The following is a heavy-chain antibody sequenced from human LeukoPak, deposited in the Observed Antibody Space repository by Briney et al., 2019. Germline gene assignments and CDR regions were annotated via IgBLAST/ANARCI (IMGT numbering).Heavy chain of an antibody. V-gene: IGHV1-69*05. Sequence: SVKVSCKASGGTFSSYAISWVRQAPGPGLEWMGRIITIFGTANYVQKFQGRVTITTDESTSTAYMELSSLRSEDTAVYYCARSSPYGDYLFDYWGQGTLVTGSS. CDR2: IITIFGTA. J-gene: IGHJ4*02. CDR1: GGTFSSYA. CDR3: ARSSPYGDYLFDY. D-gene: IGHD4-17*01.